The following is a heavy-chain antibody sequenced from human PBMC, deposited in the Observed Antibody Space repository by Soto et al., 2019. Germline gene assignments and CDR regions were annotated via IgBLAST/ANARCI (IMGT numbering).Heavy chain of an antibody. CDR1: GFTFSSYA. CDR2: ISYDGSNK. CDR3: ARTPQWLALEIDY. J-gene: IGHJ4*02. V-gene: IGHV3-30-3*01. Sequence: GGSLRLSCAASGFTFSSYAMHWVRQAPGKGLEWVAVISYDGSNKYYADSVKGRFTISRDNSKNTLYLQMNSLRAEDTAVYYCARTPQWLALEIDYWGQGTLVTVSS. D-gene: IGHD6-19*01.